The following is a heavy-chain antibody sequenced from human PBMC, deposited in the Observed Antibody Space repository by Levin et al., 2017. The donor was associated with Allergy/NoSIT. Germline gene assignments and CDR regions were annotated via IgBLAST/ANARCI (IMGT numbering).Heavy chain of an antibody. Sequence: GESLKISCAASGFSFINYAMSWVRQAPGTGLEWVSGISSSGRSTWYAGSVKGRFTISRDNSKNTLYLQMNSLRAEDTALYYCARDTPDLSPGPYFDYWGQGTLVTVSS. CDR1: GFSFINYA. V-gene: IGHV3-23*01. CDR3: ARDTPDLSPGPYFDY. J-gene: IGHJ4*02. CDR2: ISSSGRST.